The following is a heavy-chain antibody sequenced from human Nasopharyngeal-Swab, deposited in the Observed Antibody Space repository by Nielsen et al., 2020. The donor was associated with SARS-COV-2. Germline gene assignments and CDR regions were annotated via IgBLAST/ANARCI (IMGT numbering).Heavy chain of an antibody. Sequence: GGSLRLSCAASGSTFNSYWMSWVRQAPGKGLEWVANIKQDGSEKYYVDSVKGRFTISRDNAKNSLYLQMNSLRAEDTAVYYCAREGENDSSGYFSDAFDIWGQGTMVTVSS. V-gene: IGHV3-7*01. CDR3: AREGENDSSGYFSDAFDI. CDR2: IKQDGSEK. CDR1: GSTFNSYW. D-gene: IGHD3-22*01. J-gene: IGHJ3*02.